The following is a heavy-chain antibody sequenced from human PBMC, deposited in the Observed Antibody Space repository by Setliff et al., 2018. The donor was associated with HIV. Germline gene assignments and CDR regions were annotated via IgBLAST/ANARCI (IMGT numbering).Heavy chain of an antibody. D-gene: IGHD3-3*01. V-gene: IGHV4-4*09. CDR2: INSIGTT. CDR1: GASFSNFF. CDR3: ARRGRFMGWFDP. J-gene: IGHJ5*02. Sequence: SETLSLTCTVSGASFSNFFWNWIRQPPGKGLEWIGYINSIGTTNYNPSLKSRVNISIAPSKNHLTLRLSSVTVADTAVYYCARRGRFMGWFDPWGKGSLVTVSS.